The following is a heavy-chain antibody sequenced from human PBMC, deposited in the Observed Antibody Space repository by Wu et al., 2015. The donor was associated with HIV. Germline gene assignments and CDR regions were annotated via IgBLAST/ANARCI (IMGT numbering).Heavy chain of an antibody. CDR1: GYTFIKYY. CDR3: ARERXSGEGIVVATIGFDY. J-gene: IGHJ4*02. CDR2: INPRGGQV. Sequence: QVRLRQSGAGVKKPGASVRVSCEASGYTFIKYYLHWIRQVPGGNLEWIGWINPRGGQVNYSRQFPGKFTMTRDTIREIAYLDVRGLTSDDTAVYYCARERXSGEGIVVATIGFDYVGPGNPGHRLL. D-gene: IGHD5-12*01. V-gene: IGHV1-2*07.